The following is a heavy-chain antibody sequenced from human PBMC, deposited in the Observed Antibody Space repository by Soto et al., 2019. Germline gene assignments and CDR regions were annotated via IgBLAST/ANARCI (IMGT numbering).Heavy chain of an antibody. CDR2: IYPGDSDT. J-gene: IGHJ5*02. V-gene: IGHV5-51*01. CDR3: ARLGFLEWLTSPPGGFDP. D-gene: IGHD3-3*01. CDR1: GYSFTSYW. Sequence: LGESLKISCKGSGYSFTSYWIGWVRQMPWKGLEWMGIIYPGDSDTRYSPSFQGQVTISADKSISTACLQWSSLKASDTAMYYCARLGFLEWLTSPPGGFDPWGQGTLVTVSS.